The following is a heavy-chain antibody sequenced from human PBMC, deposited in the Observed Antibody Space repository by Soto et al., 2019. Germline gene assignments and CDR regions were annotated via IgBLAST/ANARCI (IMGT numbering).Heavy chain of an antibody. Sequence: GGSLRLSCAASGFICSSYDMSWVRQAPGKGLEWVSTILVDGRTFYVDSVKGRFTISRDSSQNTVYLQMNSLTAGDTALHYCAKATATGGGAFDICGQGTMVTVS. D-gene: IGHD2-8*02. CDR2: ILVDGRT. V-gene: IGHV3-23*01. CDR1: GFICSSYD. CDR3: AKATATGGGAFDI. J-gene: IGHJ3*02.